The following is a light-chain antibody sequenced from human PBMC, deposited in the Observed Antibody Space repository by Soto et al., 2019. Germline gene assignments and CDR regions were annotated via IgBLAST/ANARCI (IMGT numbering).Light chain of an antibody. CDR3: SSYTSSSTYV. Sequence: SVLTRPASVSVSPGKTNTISCTGTSSDVGGYNYVSWYQHHPGKAPKLMIYDVSNRPSGVSNRFSGSKSGNTASLTISGLQAEDEADYYCSSYTSSSTYVFGTGTKVTVL. CDR1: SSDVGGYNY. J-gene: IGLJ1*01. V-gene: IGLV2-14*01. CDR2: DVS.